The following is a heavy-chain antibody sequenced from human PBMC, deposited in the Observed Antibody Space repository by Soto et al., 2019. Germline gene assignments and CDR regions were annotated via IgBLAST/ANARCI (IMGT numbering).Heavy chain of an antibody. V-gene: IGHV3-11*01. CDR3: AREKGARGYYGMDV. J-gene: IGHJ6*02. D-gene: IGHD1-26*01. CDR2: ISSSGSSI. CDR1: GFTFSDYF. Sequence: GGSLRLSCAASGFTFSDYFMSWVRQAPGKGLEWVSYISSSGSSIYYADSVKGRFTISRDNAKNSLYLLMNSLTGEDTAVYYCAREKGARGYYGMDVWGQGTTVTFSS.